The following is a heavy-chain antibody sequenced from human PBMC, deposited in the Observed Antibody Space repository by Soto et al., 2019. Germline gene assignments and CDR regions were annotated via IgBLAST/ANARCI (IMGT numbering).Heavy chain of an antibody. CDR3: ASIAAAGTSWFDH. V-gene: IGHV1-2*02. Sequence: XSVKVSCKASGYSFTGYYMRWVRQAPGQGLEWMGWINPNSGGTNYAQKFQGRVTMTRDTSISTAYMELSRLRSDDTAVYYCASIAAAGTSWFDHWGQGTLVTVSS. CDR1: GYSFTGYY. D-gene: IGHD6-13*01. CDR2: INPNSGGT. J-gene: IGHJ5*02.